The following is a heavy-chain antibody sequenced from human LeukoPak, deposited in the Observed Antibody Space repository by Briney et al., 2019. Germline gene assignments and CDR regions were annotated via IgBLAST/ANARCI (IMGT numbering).Heavy chain of an antibody. V-gene: IGHV3-21*01. CDR3: ARESIVLRYFDWLLLTPPSDAFDI. CDR1: GFTFSSYS. D-gene: IGHD3-9*01. J-gene: IGHJ3*02. Sequence: GGSLRLSCAASGFTFSSYSMNWVRQAPGKGLEWVSSISSSSSYIYYADSVKGRFTISRDNAKNSLYLQMNSLRAEDTAVYYCARESIVLRYFDWLLLTPPSDAFDIWGQGTMVTVSS. CDR2: ISSSSSYI.